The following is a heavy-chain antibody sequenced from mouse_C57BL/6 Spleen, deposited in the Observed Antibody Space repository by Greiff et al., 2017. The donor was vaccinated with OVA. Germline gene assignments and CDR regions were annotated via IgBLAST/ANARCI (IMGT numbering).Heavy chain of an antibody. CDR1: GYTFTDYE. J-gene: IGHJ2*01. V-gene: IGHV1-15*01. D-gene: IGHD1-1*01. CDR3: TREGFYGSRRFDY. CDR2: IDPETGGT. Sequence: QVQLKQSGAELVRPGASVTLSCKASGYTFTDYEMHWVKQTPVHGLEWIGAIDPETGGTAYNQKFKGKAILTADKSSSTAYMELRSLTSEDSAVYYCTREGFYGSRRFDYWGQGTTLTVSS.